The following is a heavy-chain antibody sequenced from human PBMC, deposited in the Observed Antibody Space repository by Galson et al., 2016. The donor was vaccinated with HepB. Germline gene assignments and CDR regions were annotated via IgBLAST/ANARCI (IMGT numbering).Heavy chain of an antibody. Sequence: SLRLSCAASGFIFSSYGMHWVRQAPGKGLEWVAVISYDGSNRYYADSVKGRFTISRDNSKNTLYLQMNNLRPEDTAVYYCAKDYAVAARLPDYWGQGTLVTVSS. V-gene: IGHV3-30*18. CDR2: ISYDGSNR. D-gene: IGHD6-6*01. CDR3: AKDYAVAARLPDY. J-gene: IGHJ4*02. CDR1: GFIFSSYG.